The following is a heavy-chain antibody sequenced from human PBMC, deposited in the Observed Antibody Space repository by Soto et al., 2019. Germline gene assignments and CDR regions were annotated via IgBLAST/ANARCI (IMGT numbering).Heavy chain of an antibody. Sequence: QVQLVQSGAEVKKPGASVKVSCKASGYTFTSYAMHWVRQAPGQRLEWIGWLNAGNGNTKYSQKFQGRVTITRDTSASTAYMELSSLRSEDTAVYYCARDFREVWGSERYAYYYGMDVWGQGTTVTVSS. CDR1: GYTFTSYA. CDR2: LNAGNGNT. D-gene: IGHD3-16*02. J-gene: IGHJ6*02. CDR3: ARDFREVWGSERYAYYYGMDV. V-gene: IGHV1-3*01.